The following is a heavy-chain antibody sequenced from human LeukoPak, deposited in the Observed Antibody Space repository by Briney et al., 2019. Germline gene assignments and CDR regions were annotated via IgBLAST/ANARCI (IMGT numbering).Heavy chain of an antibody. D-gene: IGHD6-13*01. CDR3: ARDAQHLVDLYYSYYYMDV. Sequence: GGSLRLSCAASGFTFSSYSMNWVRQAPGKGLEWVSYISSSSSTIYYADSVKGRFTISRDNAKNSLYLQINSLRDEDTAVYYCARDAQHLVDLYYSYYYMDVWGKGTTVTVSS. J-gene: IGHJ6*03. V-gene: IGHV3-48*02. CDR1: GFTFSSYS. CDR2: ISSSSSTI.